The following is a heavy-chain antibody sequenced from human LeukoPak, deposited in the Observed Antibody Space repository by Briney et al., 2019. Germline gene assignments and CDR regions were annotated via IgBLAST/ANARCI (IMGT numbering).Heavy chain of an antibody. CDR3: ARGDYHDKSNFQH. CDR2: MNPNSGNT. J-gene: IGHJ1*01. CDR1: GYTFTSYG. V-gene: IGHV1-8*02. Sequence: ASVKVSCKASGYTFTSYGINWVRQAPGQGLEWMGWMNPNSGNTGYAQKFQGRVNMTRNTSISTAYMELSSLRSEDTAVYYCARGDYHDKSNFQHWGQGTLVTVSS. D-gene: IGHD3-22*01.